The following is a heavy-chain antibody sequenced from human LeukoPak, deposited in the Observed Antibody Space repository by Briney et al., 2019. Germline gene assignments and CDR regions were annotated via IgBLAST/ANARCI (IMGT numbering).Heavy chain of an antibody. CDR3: ARQLGYCSSTSCYADKVDY. Sequence: NPSETLSLTSTVPGGSISSSSYYWGWIRQPPGQWLEWHGSIYYSGSTYYNPSLKSRVTISVDTSKNQFSLKLSSVTAADTAVYYCARQLGYCSSTSCYADKVDYWGQGTLVTVSS. CDR2: IYYSGST. V-gene: IGHV4-39*01. D-gene: IGHD2-2*01. J-gene: IGHJ4*02. CDR1: GGSISSSSYY.